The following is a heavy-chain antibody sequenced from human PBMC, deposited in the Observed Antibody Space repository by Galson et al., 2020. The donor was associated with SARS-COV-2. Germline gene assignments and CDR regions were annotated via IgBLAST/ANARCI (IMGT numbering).Heavy chain of an antibody. CDR2: INHSGST. J-gene: IGHJ4*02. CDR1: GGSFSGYY. Sequence: SQASEPLSLTCAVYGGSFSGYYWSWIRQPPGKGLEWIGEINHSGSTNYNPSLKSRVTISVDTSKNQFSLKLSSVTAADTAVYYCARGHVLLWFGELWGQGTLVTVSS. CDR3: ARGHVLLWFGEL. V-gene: IGHV4-34*01. D-gene: IGHD3-10*01.